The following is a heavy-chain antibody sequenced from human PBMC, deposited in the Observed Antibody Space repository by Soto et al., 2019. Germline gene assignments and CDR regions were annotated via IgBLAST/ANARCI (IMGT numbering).Heavy chain of an antibody. CDR2: ISSSSSYI. V-gene: IGHV3-21*01. Sequence: PGGSLRLSCAASGFTFSSYSMNWVRQAPGKGLEWVSSISSSSSYIYYADSVKGRFTISRDNAKNSLYLQMNSLRAEDTAVYYCASLFPLQLWSQPFDYWGQGTPVTVSS. J-gene: IGHJ4*02. CDR1: GFTFSSYS. D-gene: IGHD5-18*01. CDR3: ASLFPLQLWSQPFDY.